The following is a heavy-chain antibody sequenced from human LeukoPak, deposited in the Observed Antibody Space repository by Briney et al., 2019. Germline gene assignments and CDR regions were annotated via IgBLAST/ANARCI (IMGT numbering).Heavy chain of an antibody. CDR1: GFPFRSYA. J-gene: IGHJ4*02. Sequence: QTGGSLRLSCVASGFPFRSYAMNWVRQAPGKGPEWVAAIWSDGRRIYYADSVRGRFTISRDDSKNTLYPQMNTLRAEDTAVYYCAKDYYESGSYYQRDFDHWGQGTLVTVSS. CDR2: IWSDGRRI. D-gene: IGHD3-10*01. CDR3: AKDYYESGSYYQRDFDH. V-gene: IGHV3-33*06.